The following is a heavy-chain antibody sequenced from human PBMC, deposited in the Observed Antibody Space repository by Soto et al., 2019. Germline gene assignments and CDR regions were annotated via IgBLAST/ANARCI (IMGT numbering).Heavy chain of an antibody. CDR1: GGTFSSYS. J-gene: IGHJ4*02. CDR2: IIPIFGTA. V-gene: IGHV1-69*13. Sequence: SVKVSCKASGGTFSSYSISWVRQAPGQGLEWMGGIIPIFGTANYAQKFQGRVTITADESTSTAYMELSSLRSEDTAVYYCAIEYSSSPPYYTIGYWGQGTLVTVSS. CDR3: AIEYSSSPPYYTIGY. D-gene: IGHD6-6*01.